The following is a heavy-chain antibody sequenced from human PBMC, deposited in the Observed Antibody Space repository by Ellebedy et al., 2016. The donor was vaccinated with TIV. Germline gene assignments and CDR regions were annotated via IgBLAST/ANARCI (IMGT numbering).Heavy chain of an antibody. J-gene: IGHJ4*02. CDR2: IWYDGSNK. V-gene: IGHV3-33*06. D-gene: IGHD6-19*01. CDR1: AFTFSNYA. CDR3: AKEQWLDIDY. Sequence: GGSLRLSCAASAFTFSNYAMSWVRQAPGKGLEWVAVIWYDGSNKYYADSVKGRFTISRDNSKNTLYLQMNSLRAEDTAVYYCAKEQWLDIDYWGQGTLVTVSS.